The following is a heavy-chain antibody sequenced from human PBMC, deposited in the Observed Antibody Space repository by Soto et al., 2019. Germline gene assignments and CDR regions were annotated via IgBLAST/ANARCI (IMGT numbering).Heavy chain of an antibody. D-gene: IGHD4-17*01. CDR3: AKGTNYGDYYFDY. V-gene: IGHV3-23*01. CDR1: GFTFSSYA. Sequence: GGSLRLSCAASGFTFSSYAMSWVRQAPGKGLEWVSATSGSGGSTYYADSVKGRFTISRDNSKNTLYLQMNSLRAEDTAVYYCAKGTNYGDYYFDYWGQGTLVTVSS. CDR2: TSGSGGST. J-gene: IGHJ4*02.